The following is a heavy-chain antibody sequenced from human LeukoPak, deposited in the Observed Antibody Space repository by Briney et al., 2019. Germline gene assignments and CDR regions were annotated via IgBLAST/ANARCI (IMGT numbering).Heavy chain of an antibody. J-gene: IGHJ4*02. Sequence: SETLSLTCTVSGGSVSSTTNYWSWIRQPPGKGLEWIGYIYYSGSTNYNPSLKSRVTISVDTSKNQFSLRLSSVTAADTAVYYCAREGRYCSGGSCLDYWGQGTLVTVSS. V-gene: IGHV4-61*01. CDR2: IYYSGST. CDR1: GGSVSSTTNY. D-gene: IGHD2-15*01. CDR3: AREGRYCSGGSCLDY.